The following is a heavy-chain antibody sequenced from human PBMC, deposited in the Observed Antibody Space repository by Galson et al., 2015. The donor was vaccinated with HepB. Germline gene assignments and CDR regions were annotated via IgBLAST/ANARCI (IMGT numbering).Heavy chain of an antibody. J-gene: IGHJ1*01. Sequence: SLRLSCAASGFTFSSYWMHWVRQAPGKGLEWVSRISGDGSSTYYADSVKGRFTISRDNAKNTLYLQMNSLKAEDTAVYSCARGITISWITPLQHWGQGTLVTVSS. CDR1: GFTFSSYW. D-gene: IGHD3-3*01. CDR2: ISGDGSST. V-gene: IGHV3-74*01. CDR3: ARGITISWITPLQH.